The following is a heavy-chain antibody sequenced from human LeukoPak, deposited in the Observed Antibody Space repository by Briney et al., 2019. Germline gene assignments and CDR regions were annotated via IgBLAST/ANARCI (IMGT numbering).Heavy chain of an antibody. Sequence: SQTLSLTCAMSGDTVSSNTAAWYWIRQSPSRGLEWLARTYYTSKWFYEYAVCARSRMTINLDTSKNQFSLQLSSVTPEDTAVYYCARDPSYDQGLDYWGQGTLVTVSS. CDR2: TYYTSKWFY. CDR3: ARDPSYDQGLDY. V-gene: IGHV6-1*01. J-gene: IGHJ4*02. D-gene: IGHD3-3*01. CDR1: GDTVSSNTAA.